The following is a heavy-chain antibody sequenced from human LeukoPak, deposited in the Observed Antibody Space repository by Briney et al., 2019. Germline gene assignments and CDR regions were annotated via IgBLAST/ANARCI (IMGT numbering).Heavy chain of an antibody. D-gene: IGHD5-24*01. Sequence: SETLSLTCTVSGGSISSYYWSWIRQPPGKGLEWIGYIYYSGSTNYNPSLKSRVTISVGTSKNQFSLKLSSVTAADTAVYYCARHREGHGTRAYRGVYYCYYMDVWGKGTTVTVSS. CDR2: IYYSGST. V-gene: IGHV4-59*01. J-gene: IGHJ6*03. CDR1: GGSISSYY. CDR3: ARHREGHGTRAYRGVYYCYYMDV.